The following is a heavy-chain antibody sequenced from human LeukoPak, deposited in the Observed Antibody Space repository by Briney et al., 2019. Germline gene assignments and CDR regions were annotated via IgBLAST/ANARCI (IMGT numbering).Heavy chain of an antibody. CDR2: INPNNGGT. J-gene: IGHJ5*02. CDR1: GYTFTGYF. D-gene: IGHD5-12*01. CDR3: ARAPVIVATIGGWFDP. Sequence: PSVKVSCKASGYTFTGYFIHWVRQAPGQGLEWMGWINPNNGGTNYAQKFQGRVTMTRDTSITTAYMELSSLRSDDTAVYYCARAPVIVATIGGWFDPWGQGTLVTVSS. V-gene: IGHV1-2*02.